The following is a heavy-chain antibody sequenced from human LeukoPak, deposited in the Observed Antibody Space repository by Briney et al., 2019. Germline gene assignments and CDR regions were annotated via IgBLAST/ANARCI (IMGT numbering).Heavy chain of an antibody. V-gene: IGHV3-23*01. Sequence: GGSLRLSCAASGFTFKSYGMTWVRQGPGKGLEWVSSITGSGGSTKYADSVNGRFTISRDNSKNTLSLQMTGLRVEDTAVYYCARKVAVAMDLDYWGQGTLVTVSS. CDR3: ARKVAVAMDLDY. J-gene: IGHJ4*02. D-gene: IGHD5-18*01. CDR1: GFTFKSYG. CDR2: ITGSGGST.